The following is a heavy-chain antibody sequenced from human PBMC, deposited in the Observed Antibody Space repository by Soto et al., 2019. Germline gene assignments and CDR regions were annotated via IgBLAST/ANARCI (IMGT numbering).Heavy chain of an antibody. CDR1: VDSISSYY. CDR2: IYTSGST. D-gene: IGHD6-13*01. J-gene: IGHJ4*02. V-gene: IGHV4-4*07. Sequence: LSLTCAVSVDSISSYYWSWIRQPAGKGLEWIGRIYTSGSTNYNPSLKSRVTMSLDTSKNQFSLKLTSVTAADTAVYYCARADYSSSFPFDYWGQGTLVTVSS. CDR3: ARADYSSSFPFDY.